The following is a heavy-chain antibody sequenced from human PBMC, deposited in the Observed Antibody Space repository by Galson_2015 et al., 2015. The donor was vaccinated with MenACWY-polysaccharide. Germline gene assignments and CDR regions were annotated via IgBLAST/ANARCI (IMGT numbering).Heavy chain of an antibody. CDR3: ARHERREVRTSSAFDM. CDR2: IFYSGTT. J-gene: IGHJ3*02. Sequence: SETLSLTCTVSGASLSTRSYYWDWVRQSPDKGLEWIGCIFYSGTTYYNPSLKSRVTISVDTPRSQFSLRLTSVTAADTAVYYCARHERREVRTSSAFDMWGPGTMVTVSS. CDR1: GASLSTRSYY. D-gene: IGHD1-26*01. V-gene: IGHV4-39*01.